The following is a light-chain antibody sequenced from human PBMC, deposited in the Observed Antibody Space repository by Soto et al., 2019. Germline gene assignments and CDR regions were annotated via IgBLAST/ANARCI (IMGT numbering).Light chain of an antibody. CDR1: QTVTNSF. J-gene: IGKJ2*01. CDR2: GIS. CDR3: QQYSTLPHT. V-gene: IGKV3-20*01. Sequence: ENALTQSPGTLSLSPGERATLSCRASQTVTNSFFAWYQQKPGQPPRLLIHGISSRATGIPDRFSGSGSGTDFTLTISRLEPEDFGVYYCQQYSTLPHTFGRGTKLEV.